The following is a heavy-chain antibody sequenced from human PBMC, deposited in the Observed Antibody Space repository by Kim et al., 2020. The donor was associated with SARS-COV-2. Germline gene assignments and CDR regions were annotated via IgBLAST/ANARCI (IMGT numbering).Heavy chain of an antibody. CDR2: ISNTASYI. CDR3: GRDIESSYDGADY. Sequence: GGSLRLSCSASGFTFSSYSMNWVRQAPGKGLEWVSSISNTASYIYYADSVKGRFTISRDNGKNSLYLQMNSLRGEDTAVYYCGRDIESSYDGADYWGQGTQVTVSS. V-gene: IGHV3-21*01. CDR1: GFTFSSYS. D-gene: IGHD3-16*01. J-gene: IGHJ4*02.